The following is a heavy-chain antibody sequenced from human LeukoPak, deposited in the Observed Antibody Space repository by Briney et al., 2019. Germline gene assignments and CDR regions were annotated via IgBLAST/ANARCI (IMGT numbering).Heavy chain of an antibody. CDR3: ARPRGIAVAAGYFQH. D-gene: IGHD6-19*01. CDR2: INPSGGST. CDR1: GYTFTSCY. J-gene: IGHJ1*01. V-gene: IGHV1-46*01. Sequence: ASVKVSCKASGYTFTSCYMHWVRQAPGQGLEWMGIINPSGGSTSYAQKFQGRVTMTRDTSTSTVYMELSSLRSEDTAVYYCARPRGIAVAAGYFQHWGQGTLVTVSS.